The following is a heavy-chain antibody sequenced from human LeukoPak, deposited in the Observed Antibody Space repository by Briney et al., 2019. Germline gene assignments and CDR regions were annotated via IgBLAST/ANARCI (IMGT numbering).Heavy chain of an antibody. CDR3: ARAYSYGSDYYYGMDA. D-gene: IGHD5-18*01. J-gene: IGHJ6*02. CDR2: ISGYNGNT. CDR1: GYTFTSYG. Sequence: GASVKVSCKASGYTFTSYGISWVRQAPGQGLEWMGWISGYNGNTKYAHKVQGRVTMTTDTSTGTAYMELRSLRSDDTAVYYCARAYSYGSDYYYGMDAWGQGTTVTVSS. V-gene: IGHV1-18*01.